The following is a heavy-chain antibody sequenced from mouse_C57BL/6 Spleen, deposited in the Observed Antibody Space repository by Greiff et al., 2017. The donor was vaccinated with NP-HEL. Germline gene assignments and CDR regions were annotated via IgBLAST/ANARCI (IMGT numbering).Heavy chain of an antibody. CDR1: GYTFTSYG. J-gene: IGHJ3*01. V-gene: IGHV1-81*01. Sequence: VQLQQSGAELARPGASVKLSCKASGYTFTSYGISWVKQRTGQGLEWIGEIYPRSGNTYYNEKFKGKATLTADKSSSTAYMELRSLTSEDAAVYFCARSQLGQGFAYWGQGTLVTVSA. D-gene: IGHD4-1*02. CDR3: ARSQLGQGFAY. CDR2: IYPRSGNT.